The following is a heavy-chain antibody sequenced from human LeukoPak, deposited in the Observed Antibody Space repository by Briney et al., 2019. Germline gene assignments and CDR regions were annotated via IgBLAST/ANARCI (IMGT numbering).Heavy chain of an antibody. CDR3: ARARAIVPAPLGY. Sequence: ASVTVSCKASGYTFTGYYMHWVRQAPGQGLEWMGWINPNSGGTNYAQKFQGRVTMTRDTSISTAYMELSRLRSDDTAVYYCARARAIVPAPLGYWGQGTLVTVSS. V-gene: IGHV1-2*02. J-gene: IGHJ4*02. D-gene: IGHD2-2*01. CDR2: INPNSGGT. CDR1: GYTFTGYY.